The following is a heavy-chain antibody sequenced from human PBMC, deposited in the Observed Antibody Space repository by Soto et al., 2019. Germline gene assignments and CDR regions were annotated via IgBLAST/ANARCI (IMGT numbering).Heavy chain of an antibody. D-gene: IGHD2-8*01. CDR2: IHYSGTT. CDR1: GTSISSYY. J-gene: IGHJ4*02. CDR3: ARYNSYAIDY. Sequence: SEPLSLTCTVSGTSISSYYWSWIRQPPGKGLEWIANIHYSGTTNYNPSLASRVTLSVDTSKNQFSLKMASVTAADRAMYFCARYNSYAIDYWGRGTLVTVSS. V-gene: IGHV4-59*01.